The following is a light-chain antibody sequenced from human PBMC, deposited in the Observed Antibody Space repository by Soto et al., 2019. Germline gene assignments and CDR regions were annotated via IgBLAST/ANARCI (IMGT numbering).Light chain of an antibody. CDR2: KPS. CDR3: QQYHSYPLT. V-gene: IGKV1-5*03. Sequence: DIQMTQSPSTLSASVGVRVTITCRASQSSSYWLAWYQQKPGKAPKLLIYKPSNVESGVPSRFSGSGSGTEFTLTISSLQPDDFATYYCQQYHSYPLTFGQGTRLEIK. J-gene: IGKJ5*01. CDR1: QSSSYW.